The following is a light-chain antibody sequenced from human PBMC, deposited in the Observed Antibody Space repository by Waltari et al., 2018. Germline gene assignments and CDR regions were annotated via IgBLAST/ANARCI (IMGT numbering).Light chain of an antibody. V-gene: IGLV2-23*02. J-gene: IGLJ2*01. CDR3: CSYAGSSTVV. CDR1: SSDVGSYNL. CDR2: EVT. Sequence: QSALTQPASVSGSPRQSITISCTGTSSDVGSYNLVSWYQQHPGKAPKLMIYEVTKRPSGVSNRFSGSKPGNTASLTISGLQAEDEADYYCCSYAGSSTVVFGGGTKLTVL.